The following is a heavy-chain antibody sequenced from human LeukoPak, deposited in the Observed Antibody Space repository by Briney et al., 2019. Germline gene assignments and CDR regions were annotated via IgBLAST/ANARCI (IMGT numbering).Heavy chain of an antibody. CDR3: AKPVGATVNDI. CDR1: DGSINSFY. J-gene: IGHJ3*02. D-gene: IGHD1-26*01. CDR2: IYYSGST. Sequence: SETLSLTCTVSDGSINSFYWSWIRQPPGKGLEWIGYIYYSGSTNYNPSLKSRVTISVDTSKNQFSLNLNSVTAADTAVYYCAKPVGATVNDIWGQGTMVTVSS. V-gene: IGHV4-59*01.